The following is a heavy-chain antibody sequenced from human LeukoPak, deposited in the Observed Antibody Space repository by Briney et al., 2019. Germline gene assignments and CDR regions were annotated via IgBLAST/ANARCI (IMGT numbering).Heavy chain of an antibody. Sequence: GGSLRLSCEASGFTFSSDAMSWVRQAPGRGLEWVSVIGPSGSTYYADSVQGRFAISRDNSKDTLYLQMNSLRVEDTAIYYCARSISGRSGSRGGRYYFDFWGQGAPVTVSS. V-gene: IGHV3-23*01. D-gene: IGHD1-26*01. CDR1: GFTFSSDA. CDR2: IGPSGST. J-gene: IGHJ4*02. CDR3: ARSISGRSGSRGGRYYFDF.